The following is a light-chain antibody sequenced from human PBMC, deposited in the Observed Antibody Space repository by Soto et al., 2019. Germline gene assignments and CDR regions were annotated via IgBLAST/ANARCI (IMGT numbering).Light chain of an antibody. V-gene: IGLV3-1*01. Sequence: SYELTQPPSVSVSPGQTASITCSGDKLGDKYACWYQQKPGQSPVLVIYQDSTRPSGIPERFSCANSGNTATLTISGTQAMDEADYYCQAWDSITAVFGGGTQLTVL. CDR2: QDS. CDR3: QAWDSITAV. J-gene: IGLJ7*01. CDR1: KLGDKY.